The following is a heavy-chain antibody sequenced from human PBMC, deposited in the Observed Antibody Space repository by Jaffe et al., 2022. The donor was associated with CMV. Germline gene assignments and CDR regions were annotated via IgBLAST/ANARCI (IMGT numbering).Heavy chain of an antibody. CDR2: IDWDDDK. CDR1: GFSLSTSGMC. Sequence: QVTLRESGPALVKPTQTLTLTCTFSGFSLSTSGMCVSWIRQPPGKALEWLARIDWDDDKYYSTSLKTRLTISKDTSKNQVVLTMTNMDPVDTATYYCARTDTEYSSGWPFELGAFDIWGQGTMVTVSS. J-gene: IGHJ3*02. V-gene: IGHV2-70*15. D-gene: IGHD6-19*01. CDR3: ARTDTEYSSGWPFELGAFDI.